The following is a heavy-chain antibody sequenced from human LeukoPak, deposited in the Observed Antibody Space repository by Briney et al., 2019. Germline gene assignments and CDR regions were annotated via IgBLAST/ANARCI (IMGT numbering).Heavy chain of an antibody. V-gene: IGHV1-2*02. Sequence: GAPVKVSCKASGYTFTGYYMHWVRQAPGQGLEWMGWINPNSGGTNYAQKFQGRVTMTRDTSISTAYMELSRLRSDDTAVYYCARVIFLGGATALRYFDYWGQGTLVTVSS. CDR1: GYTFTGYY. CDR2: INPNSGGT. J-gene: IGHJ4*02. CDR3: ARVIFLGGATALRYFDY. D-gene: IGHD1-26*01.